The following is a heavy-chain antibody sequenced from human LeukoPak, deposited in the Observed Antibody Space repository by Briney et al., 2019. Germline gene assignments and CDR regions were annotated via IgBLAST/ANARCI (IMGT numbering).Heavy chain of an antibody. CDR2: IIPIFGTA. CDR3: ARTTVIFTGEFDY. CDR1: GGTFSSYA. V-gene: IGHV1-69*13. J-gene: IGHJ4*02. Sequence: ASVKVSCKASGGTFSSYAISWVRQTPGQGLEWMGGIIPIFGTANYAQKFQGRVTITADESTSTAYMELSSLRSEDTAVYYCARTTVIFTGEFDYWGQGTLVTVSS. D-gene: IGHD4-11*01.